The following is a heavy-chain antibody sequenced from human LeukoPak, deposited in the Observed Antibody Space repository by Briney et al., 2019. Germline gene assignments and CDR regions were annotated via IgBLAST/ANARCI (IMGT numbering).Heavy chain of an antibody. CDR1: GFTFSSYA. D-gene: IGHD2-15*01. Sequence: GGSLRLSCAASGFTFSSYAMSWVRQAPGKGLEWVSALSGGGGTTFYADSVQGRFTTSRDNSKNTVSLEMNSLRAEDTAVYYCAKEYCSGHKCFAIFESWGPGTLVTVSS. CDR2: LSGGGGTT. J-gene: IGHJ4*02. CDR3: AKEYCSGHKCFAIFES. V-gene: IGHV3-23*01.